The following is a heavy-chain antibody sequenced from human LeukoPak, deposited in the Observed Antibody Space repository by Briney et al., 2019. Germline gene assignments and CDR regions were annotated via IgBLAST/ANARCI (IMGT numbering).Heavy chain of an antibody. J-gene: IGHJ4*02. Sequence: GGSLRLSCAASGVTFSIYGMHCVRDAPGEGLEWVAFIRYDGSNKYYADSVKGRFPISRENSKNTLYLQMNSMRAEDTAVYYCAKPPDIAVADYFDYWGQGTLVTVSS. D-gene: IGHD6-19*01. V-gene: IGHV3-30*02. CDR2: IRYDGSNK. CDR3: AKPPDIAVADYFDY. CDR1: GVTFSIYG.